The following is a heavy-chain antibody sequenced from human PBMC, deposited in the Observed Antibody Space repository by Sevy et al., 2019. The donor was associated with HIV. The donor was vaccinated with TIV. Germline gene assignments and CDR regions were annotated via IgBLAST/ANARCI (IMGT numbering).Heavy chain of an antibody. D-gene: IGHD5-18*01. V-gene: IGHV4-39*01. Sequence: SETLSLTCTVSGDSLSSNDYYWAWIRQPPGKGLDWIGSIYYSGSTYYNPSLKSRVTISVDTSKNQFSLKLRSVTAADTAVYYGARGIYSFGYWREFDNWGQGTLVTVSS. CDR1: GDSLSSNDYY. CDR3: ARGIYSFGYWREFDN. CDR2: IYYSGST. J-gene: IGHJ4*02.